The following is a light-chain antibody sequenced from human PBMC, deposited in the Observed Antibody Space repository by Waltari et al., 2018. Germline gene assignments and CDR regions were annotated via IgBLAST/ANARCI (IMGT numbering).Light chain of an antibody. CDR3: MQGTHWPRT. J-gene: IGKJ1*01. CDR1: QSLVHSDGTTY. CDR2: KVS. V-gene: IGKV2-30*02. Sequence: DVVMTQSPLSLPVTLGQPASISCRSSQSLVHSDGTTYLNWFNQRPGQSPRRLIYKVSNRDSGVPDRFSGSGSGTDFTLKISRVEAEDVGVYYCMQGTHWPRTFGQGTKVEIK.